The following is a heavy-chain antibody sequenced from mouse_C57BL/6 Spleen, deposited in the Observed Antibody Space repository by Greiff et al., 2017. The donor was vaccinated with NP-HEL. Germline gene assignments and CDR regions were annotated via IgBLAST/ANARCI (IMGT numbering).Heavy chain of an antibody. Sequence: EVQLQQSGPELVKPGTSVKMSCTASGYTFTDYNMHWVKQSHGKSLEWIGYISPNNGGTTYNQNFKGKATLTVNKSSSTAYMELRSLTADDSAVYYCSRSDYGVGDDWGQGTTLTVSS. V-gene: IGHV1-22*01. CDR2: ISPNNGGT. CDR3: SRSDYGVGDD. D-gene: IGHD2-4*01. J-gene: IGHJ2*01. CDR1: GYTFTDYN.